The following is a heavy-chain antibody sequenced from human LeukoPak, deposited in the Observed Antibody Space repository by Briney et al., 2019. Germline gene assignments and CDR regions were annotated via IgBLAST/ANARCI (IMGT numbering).Heavy chain of an antibody. Sequence: PGGSLRLSCAASGFTFSSYGMHWVRQAPGKGLEWGAVLSYDGNYKYYADSVKGRFAISRDNSENTLYLQMNSLRAEDTAVYYCARYAEYAVSTPCYWGQGTLVTVSA. D-gene: IGHD2-8*01. CDR2: LSYDGNYK. V-gene: IGHV3-30*03. J-gene: IGHJ4*02. CDR3: ARYAEYAVSTPCY. CDR1: GFTFSSYG.